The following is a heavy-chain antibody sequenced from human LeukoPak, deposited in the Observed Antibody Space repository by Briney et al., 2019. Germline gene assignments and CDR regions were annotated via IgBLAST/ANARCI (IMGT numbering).Heavy chain of an antibody. D-gene: IGHD3-10*01. CDR2: INHSGST. J-gene: IGHJ4*02. Sequence: SETLSLTCAVYVGSLSAYYWSWIRQPPGKGLEWIGEINHSGSTNYNPSLKSRVTISLDTSTNQSSLKLSSVTLGYATVDYCARGLAGFGELLRGEFDYWGQGALVTVSS. CDR3: ARGLAGFGELLRGEFDY. CDR1: VGSLSAYY. V-gene: IGHV4-34*01.